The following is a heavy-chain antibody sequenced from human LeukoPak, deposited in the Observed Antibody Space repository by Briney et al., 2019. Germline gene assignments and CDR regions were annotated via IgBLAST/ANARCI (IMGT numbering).Heavy chain of an antibody. CDR2: ISGSGGNT. D-gene: IGHD2-21*02. J-gene: IGHJ4*02. CDR1: GFTFSSYA. Sequence: GGSLRLSCAASGFTFSSYAMSWVRQAPGKGLEWVSGISGSGGNTYNADSVKGRFTISRDNSKNTLYLQMNSLRAEDTAVYYCAKGRTTVVVAAIPNWGQGTLITVSS. V-gene: IGHV3-23*01. CDR3: AKGRTTVVVAAIPN.